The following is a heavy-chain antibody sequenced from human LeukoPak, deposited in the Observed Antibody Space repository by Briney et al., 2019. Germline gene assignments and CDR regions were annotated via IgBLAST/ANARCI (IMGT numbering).Heavy chain of an antibody. Sequence: PGGSLRLSCAASGFTFRSYAMTWVRQAPGKGLEWVSGISDSGGSTYFADSVKGRFTISRDNSKNTLFLQMSSLRAEDTAIYYCAKGGNYGGTLTFDYWGQGTLVTVSS. V-gene: IGHV3-23*01. J-gene: IGHJ4*02. CDR2: ISDSGGST. CDR3: AKGGNYGGTLTFDY. CDR1: GFTFRSYA. D-gene: IGHD4-23*01.